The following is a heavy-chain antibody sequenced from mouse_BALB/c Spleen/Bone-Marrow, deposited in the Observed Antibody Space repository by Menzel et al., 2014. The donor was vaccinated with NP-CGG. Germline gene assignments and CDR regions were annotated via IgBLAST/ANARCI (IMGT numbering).Heavy chain of an antibody. V-gene: IGHV1S81*02. CDR2: INPSNGGT. J-gene: IGHJ3*01. CDR1: GYTFTSYY. CDR3: TRSEPFAY. Sequence: QVQLKQSGAELVKPGASVKLSGKASGYTFTSYYMYWVKQRPGQGLEWIGGINPSNGGTNFNEKFKSKATLTVDKSSSTAYMQLSSLTSEDSAVYYCTRSEPFAYWGQGTLVTVSA.